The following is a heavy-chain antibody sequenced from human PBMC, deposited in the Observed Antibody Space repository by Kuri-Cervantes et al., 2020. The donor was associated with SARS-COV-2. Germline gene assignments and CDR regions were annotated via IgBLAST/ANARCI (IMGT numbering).Heavy chain of an antibody. V-gene: IGHV3-23*01. D-gene: IGHD6-19*01. J-gene: IGHJ3*02. CDR1: GFTFSSYA. Sequence: GESLKISCAASGFTFSSYAMSWVRQAPGKGLEWVSAISGSGGSTYYADSVKGRFTISRDNSKNTLYLQMNSLRAEDTAAYYCAKDHLKWLVPKTDAFDIWGQGTMVTVSS. CDR2: ISGSGGST. CDR3: AKDHLKWLVPKTDAFDI.